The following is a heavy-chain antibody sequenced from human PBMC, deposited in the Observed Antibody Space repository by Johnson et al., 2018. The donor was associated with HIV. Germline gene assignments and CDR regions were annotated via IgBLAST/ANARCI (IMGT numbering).Heavy chain of an antibody. D-gene: IGHD1-7*01. CDR1: GFTFSSYW. J-gene: IGHJ3*01. CDR2: IKQDGSEK. Sequence: MQLVESGGGLVQPGGSLRLSCAASGFTFSSYWMSWVRQAPGLGLEWVANIKQDGSEKYFVDSVKGRFTISRDNANNSLYLQMNSLRAEDTAVYYCARERSGTIAFDLWGQGTMVTVSS. V-gene: IGHV3-7*05. CDR3: ARERSGTIAFDL.